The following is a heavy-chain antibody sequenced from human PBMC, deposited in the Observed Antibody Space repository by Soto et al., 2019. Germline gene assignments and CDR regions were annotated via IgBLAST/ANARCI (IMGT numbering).Heavy chain of an antibody. V-gene: IGHV3-30*03. CDR1: GFTFSDYA. CDR3: ARGGRQWLVTSDFNY. J-gene: IGHJ4*02. CDR2: VSHDGRNT. Sequence: VQLVESGGGVVQPGRSLRLSCAASGFTFSDYAMHWVRQAPGKGLEWVAVVSHDGRNTHYADSVKGRFTISRDSSKDTVSLEMTSLRAEDTAVYYWARGGRQWLVTSDFNYWGQGALVTVSS. D-gene: IGHD6-19*01.